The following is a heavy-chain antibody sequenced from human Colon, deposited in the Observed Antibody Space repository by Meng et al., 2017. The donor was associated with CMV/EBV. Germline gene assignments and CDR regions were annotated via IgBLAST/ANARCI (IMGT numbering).Heavy chain of an antibody. J-gene: IGHJ4*02. Sequence: PAGALRLACAASGFTFSTYPMSWARQVPGKGLEWVSTISGSGGRTHYAGSVKGRFTISRDNSKNILYLQMNSLRAEDTAVYYCDASDYWGQGVLVTVSS. CDR3: DASDY. CDR1: GFTFSTYP. V-gene: IGHV3-23*01. D-gene: IGHD6-6*01. CDR2: ISGSGGRT.